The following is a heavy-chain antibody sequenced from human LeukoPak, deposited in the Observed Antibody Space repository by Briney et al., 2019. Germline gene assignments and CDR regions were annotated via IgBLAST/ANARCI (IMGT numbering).Heavy chain of an antibody. Sequence: PTVNASRKPSGYSFTYYGIRRVRQAPGQGHERMGWICTYKDDTNYAQKIQGRVIMTKDTSTSTVYMELRSLRHDDTAVYYCERDWPHLERRDCFDYWGQGTLVTVSS. CDR3: ERDWPHLERRDCFDY. J-gene: IGHJ4*02. CDR1: GYSFTYYG. D-gene: IGHD1-1*01. CDR2: ICTYKDDT. V-gene: IGHV1-18*01.